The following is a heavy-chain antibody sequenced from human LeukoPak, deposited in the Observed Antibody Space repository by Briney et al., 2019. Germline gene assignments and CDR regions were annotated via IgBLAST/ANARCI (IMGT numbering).Heavy chain of an antibody. D-gene: IGHD3-9*01. CDR1: GYSFTSYY. V-gene: IGHV1-2*02. Sequence: GASVKVSCKASGYSFTSYYLHWVRQAPGQGLEWMGWINPNSGGTNYAQKFQGRVTMTRDTSISTAYMELSRLRSDDTAVYYCATRGFDRSELRYFDWLLYPNWFDPWGQGTLVTVSS. CDR2: INPNSGGT. J-gene: IGHJ5*02. CDR3: ATRGFDRSELRYFDWLLYPNWFDP.